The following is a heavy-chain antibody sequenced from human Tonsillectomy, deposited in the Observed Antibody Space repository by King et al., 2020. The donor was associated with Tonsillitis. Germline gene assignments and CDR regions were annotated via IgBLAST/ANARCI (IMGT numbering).Heavy chain of an antibody. CDR3: TRRTLTTARGMDV. Sequence: VQLVESGGGLVQPGGSLKLSCAASGFTFSGSAMHWVRQASGKGLEWIGRIGSKANTYATVYAASVKGRFTISRDDSKNTAYLQMNSLKTEDTAVYYCTRRTLTTARGMDVWGQGTTVTVSS. J-gene: IGHJ6*02. CDR2: IGSKANTYAT. CDR1: GFTFSGSA. V-gene: IGHV3-73*01. D-gene: IGHD1-1*01.